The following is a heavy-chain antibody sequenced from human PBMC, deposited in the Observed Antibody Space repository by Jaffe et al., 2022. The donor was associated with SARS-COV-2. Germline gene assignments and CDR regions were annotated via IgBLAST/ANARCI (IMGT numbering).Heavy chain of an antibody. D-gene: IGHD6-13*01. CDR2: IYSGGST. CDR1: GFTVSSNY. CDR3: ASAGSSWYIGGYYYYGMDV. J-gene: IGHJ6*02. Sequence: EVQLVESGGGLIQPGGSLRLSCAASGFTVSSNYMSWVRQAPGKGLEWVSVIYSGGSTYYADSVKGRFTISRDNSKNTLYLQMNSLRAEDTAVYYCASAGSSWYIGGYYYYGMDVWGQGTTVTVSS. V-gene: IGHV3-53*01.